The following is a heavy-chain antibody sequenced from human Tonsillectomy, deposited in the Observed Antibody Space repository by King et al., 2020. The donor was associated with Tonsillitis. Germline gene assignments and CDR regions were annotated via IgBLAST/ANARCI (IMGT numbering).Heavy chain of an antibody. Sequence: QLVESGGGVVQPGGSLRLSCAASGFTFSSYGMHWVRQAPGKGLEWVAFIRYDVSNKYYADSVKGRFTISRDNSKNTLYLQMNSLRAEDTAVYYCANDVGCSSTSCYYFDYWGQGTLVTVSS. J-gene: IGHJ4*02. CDR3: ANDVGCSSTSCYYFDY. V-gene: IGHV3-30*02. D-gene: IGHD2-2*01. CDR2: IRYDVSNK. CDR1: GFTFSSYG.